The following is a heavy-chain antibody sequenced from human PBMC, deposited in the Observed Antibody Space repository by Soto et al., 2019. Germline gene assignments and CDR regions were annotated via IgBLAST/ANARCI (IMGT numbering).Heavy chain of an antibody. CDR2: ISGSDGST. Sequence: EVQLLESGGGLVQPGGSLRLSCAASGFTFSNYAVTWVRQAPGKGLEWVSTISGSDGSTYYADSVKGRFTISRDNSKNPLYLQMNSLRAEDTAVYYCAKDQGSSWYEIDYWGQGTLVTVSS. D-gene: IGHD6-13*01. V-gene: IGHV3-23*01. CDR1: GFTFSNYA. J-gene: IGHJ4*02. CDR3: AKDQGSSWYEIDY.